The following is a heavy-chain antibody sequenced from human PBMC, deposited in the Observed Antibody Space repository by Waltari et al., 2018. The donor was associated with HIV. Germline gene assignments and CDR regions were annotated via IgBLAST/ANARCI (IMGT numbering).Heavy chain of an antibody. CDR3: ARARLVSRGQYCSTTSCLPHYYYYYGMDV. V-gene: IGHV4-34*01. CDR2: INHSGST. J-gene: IGHJ6*02. Sequence: QVQLRQWGAGLLKPSETLSLTCAVYDGSFSGSYWSWIRQPPGKRRWSLGEINHSGSTNYKPSLKSRVTISVDTSKNQFSLKLTSVTAADTAVFYCARARLVSRGQYCSTTSCLPHYYYYYGMDVWGQGTTVTVSS. D-gene: IGHD2-2*01. CDR1: DGSFSGSY.